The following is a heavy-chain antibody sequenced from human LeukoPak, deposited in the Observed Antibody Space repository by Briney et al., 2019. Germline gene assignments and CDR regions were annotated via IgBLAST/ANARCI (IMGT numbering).Heavy chain of an antibody. Sequence: PSETLSLTCTVSGASISNYYWSWIWQPPGKGLECIGYVSYSGRTNHNPSLKSRVTISADTSKNQFSLKLTSVTAADTAVYYCARQVYRSPYAFDIWGQGTVVTVSS. D-gene: IGHD6-13*01. CDR3: ARQVYRSPYAFDI. CDR1: GASISNYY. CDR2: VSYSGRT. J-gene: IGHJ3*02. V-gene: IGHV4-59*08.